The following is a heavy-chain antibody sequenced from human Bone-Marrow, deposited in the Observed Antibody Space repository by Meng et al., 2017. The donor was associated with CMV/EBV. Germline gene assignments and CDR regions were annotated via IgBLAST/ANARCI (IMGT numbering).Heavy chain of an antibody. CDR2: IWYDGSNK. CDR3: AKDISPRAGRNYYYGMDV. CDR1: GFTFSSYG. D-gene: IGHD3-10*01. V-gene: IGHV3-33*03. Sequence: GGSLRLSCAASGFTFSSYGMHWVRQAPGKGLEWVAVIWYDGSNKYYADSVKGRFTISRDNAKNSLYLQMNSLRAEDTALYYCAKDISPRAGRNYYYGMDVWGQGPTVTGYS. J-gene: IGHJ6*01.